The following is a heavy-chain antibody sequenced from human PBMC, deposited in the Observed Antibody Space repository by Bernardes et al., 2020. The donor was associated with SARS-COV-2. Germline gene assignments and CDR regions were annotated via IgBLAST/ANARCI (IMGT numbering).Heavy chain of an antibody. D-gene: IGHD4-4*01. V-gene: IGHV5-10-1*01. J-gene: IGHJ4*02. CDR3: TRLTTSLSDD. CDR2: LDPSDSYT. CDR1: GFHFTSSW. Sequence: GESLKISCKASGFHFTSSWINWVRQMPGKGLEWMGRLDPSDSYTNYSPSFQGHVTFSVDKSTSTAYLQWSSLKASDTAIYYCTRLTTSLSDDWGQGTLVTVSS.